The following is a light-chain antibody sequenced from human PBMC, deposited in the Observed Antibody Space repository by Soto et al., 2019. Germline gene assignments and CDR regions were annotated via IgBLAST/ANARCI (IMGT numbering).Light chain of an antibody. CDR3: QVWDGLSDHVI. CDR1: NIESNS. V-gene: IGLV3-21*02. CDR2: DDS. Sequence: SYELTQPPSVSVAPGQTARITCGGNNIESNSVHWYQQRPGQAPVLVVHDDSDRPSGIPERISGANSGNTATLTISRVEAGDEAEYYCQVWDGLSDHVIFVGGTKLTVL. J-gene: IGLJ2*01.